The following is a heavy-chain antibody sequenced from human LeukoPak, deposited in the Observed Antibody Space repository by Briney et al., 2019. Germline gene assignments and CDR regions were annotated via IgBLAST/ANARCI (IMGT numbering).Heavy chain of an antibody. J-gene: IGHJ4*02. CDR2: IYNSGST. CDR1: GGSISSYY. D-gene: IGHD6-13*01. Sequence: SETLSLTCTVSGGSISSYYWSWIRQPPGKGLELIGNIYNSGSTNYNPSLKSRVTISVDTSKTQFSLKLSSVTAADTAVYYCARVVAAAGTPPGLDYWGQGTLVTVSS. CDR3: ARVVAAAGTPPGLDY. V-gene: IGHV4-59*01.